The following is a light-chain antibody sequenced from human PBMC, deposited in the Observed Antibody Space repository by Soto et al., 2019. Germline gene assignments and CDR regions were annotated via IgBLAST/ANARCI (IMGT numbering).Light chain of an antibody. Sequence: EIVMTQSPATLSVSPGERATLSCRASQSVFSSLAWYQQKPGQAPRLLIYGAATRATGIPARSSGSGSGTEFTLTISSLQSEDFAVYYCQQYHNWPAFGQGTKVELK. CDR2: GAA. CDR3: QQYHNWPA. CDR1: QSVFSS. V-gene: IGKV3-15*01. J-gene: IGKJ1*01.